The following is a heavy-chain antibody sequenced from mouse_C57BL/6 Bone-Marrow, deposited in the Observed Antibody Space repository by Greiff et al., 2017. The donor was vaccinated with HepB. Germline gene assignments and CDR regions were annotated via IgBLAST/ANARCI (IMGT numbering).Heavy chain of an antibody. V-gene: IGHV6-3*01. CDR1: GFTFSNYW. J-gene: IGHJ3*01. D-gene: IGHD2-4*01. CDR2: IRLKSDNYAT. CDR3: TGPYDYDPAWFAY. Sequence: EVKLVESGGGLVQPGGSMKLSCVASGFTFSNYWMNWVRQSPEKGLEWVAQIRLKSDNYATHYAESVKGRFTISRDDSKSSVYLQMNNLRAEDTGIYYCTGPYDYDPAWFAYWGQGTLVTVSA.